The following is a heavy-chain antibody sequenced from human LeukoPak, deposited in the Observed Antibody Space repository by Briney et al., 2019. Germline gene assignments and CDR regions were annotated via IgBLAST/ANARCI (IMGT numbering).Heavy chain of an antibody. CDR3: AKKAGLYYYYYGMDV. Sequence: GGSLRLSSAAPGFTFRSYATCWVRPAPGKGLEWVSAISGGGGSTYYADSVKGRFTISRDNSKNTLYLQMNSLRAEDTAVYYCAKKAGLYYYYYGMDVWGKGTTVTVSS. CDR2: ISGGGGST. D-gene: IGHD3/OR15-3a*01. J-gene: IGHJ6*04. CDR1: GFTFRSYA. V-gene: IGHV3-23*01.